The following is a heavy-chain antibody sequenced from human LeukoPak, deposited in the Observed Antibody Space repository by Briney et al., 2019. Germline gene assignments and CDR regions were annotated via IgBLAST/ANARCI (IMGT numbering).Heavy chain of an antibody. CDR1: GGSISSGSYY. V-gene: IGHV4-61*09. CDR3: ARDRFDSSSWYGYYYYYMDV. J-gene: IGHJ6*03. Sequence: SQTLSLTFTVSGGSISSGSYYWSWIRQPAGKGLEWIGHIYTSGSTNYNPSLKSRVTISVDTSKNQFSLKLSSVTTADTAVYYCARDRFDSSSWYGYYYYYMDVWGKGTTVTVSS. D-gene: IGHD6-13*01. CDR2: IYTSGST.